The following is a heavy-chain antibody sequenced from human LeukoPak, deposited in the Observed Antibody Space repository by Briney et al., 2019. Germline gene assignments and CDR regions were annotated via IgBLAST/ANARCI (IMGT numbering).Heavy chain of an antibody. J-gene: IGHJ5*02. Sequence: GGSLRLSCAASGFTFSSYSMNWVRQAPGKGLEWVSYISSSSSTIYYADSVKGRFTISRDNAKNSLYLQMNSLRAEDTAVYYCARDRAGSVAGPPGWWFDPWGQGTLVTVSS. CDR1: GFTFSSYS. CDR3: ARDRAGSVAGPPGWWFDP. CDR2: ISSSSSTI. V-gene: IGHV3-48*01. D-gene: IGHD6-19*01.